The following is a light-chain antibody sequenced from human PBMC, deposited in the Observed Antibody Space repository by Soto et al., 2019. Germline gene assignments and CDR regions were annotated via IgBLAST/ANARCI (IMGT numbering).Light chain of an antibody. V-gene: IGKV1-9*01. CDR1: QGISSY. J-gene: IGKJ5*01. Sequence: DIQLTQSPSFLSASVGDRVTITCRASQGISSYLAWYQQKPGKAPKLLIYAASTLQSGVPSRFSGSGSGTEFSLPISSLQPEDFATYYCQQLNSYPQITFGQGTRLEIK. CDR2: AAS. CDR3: QQLNSYPQIT.